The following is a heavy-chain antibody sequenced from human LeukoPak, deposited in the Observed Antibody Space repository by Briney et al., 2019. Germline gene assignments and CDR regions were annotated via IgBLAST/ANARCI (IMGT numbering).Heavy chain of an antibody. CDR1: GFTFSSYA. D-gene: IGHD6-19*01. J-gene: IGHJ1*01. V-gene: IGHV3-23*01. CDR3: ATDPTVAGTSEYFQH. Sequence: GGSLRLSCGASGFTFSSYAMSWVRKAPGKGLEWGSVISGSGGSTYYADSVKGRCTISRDNSKNTLYLEMNSLRAEDTAVYYCATDPTVAGTSEYFQHWGQGTLVTVSS. CDR2: ISGSGGST.